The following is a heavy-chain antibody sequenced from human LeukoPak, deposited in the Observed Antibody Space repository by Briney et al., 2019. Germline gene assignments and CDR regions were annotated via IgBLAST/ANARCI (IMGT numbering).Heavy chain of an antibody. CDR1: GGSINSYY. J-gene: IGHJ4*02. Sequence: KPSETLSLNCAVSGGSINSYYWSWIRQPPGGGLGWIAFFHHSGTNNYNPSVKGRVTISLDTSKNHLSLDLRSVTAADTATYYCATVLYGSNGFDYWGQGTLVTVAA. D-gene: IGHD3-22*01. V-gene: IGHV4-59*01. CDR2: FHHSGTN. CDR3: ATVLYGSNGFDY.